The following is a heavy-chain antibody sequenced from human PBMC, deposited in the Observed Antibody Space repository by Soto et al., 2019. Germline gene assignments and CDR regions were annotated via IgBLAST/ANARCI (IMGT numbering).Heavy chain of an antibody. D-gene: IGHD2-2*01. V-gene: IGHV4-4*02. CDR1: GGSIRSSNW. Sequence: SETLSLTCAVSGGSIRSSNWWGWVRQPPGKGLEWIGEIYHSGSTNYNPSLKSRVTISVDKSKNQFSLKLSSVTAADTAVYYCARVSSGCSSTSCYSRGVVGGMDVWGQGTTVTVS. CDR2: IYHSGST. J-gene: IGHJ6*02. CDR3: ARVSSGCSSTSCYSRGVVGGMDV.